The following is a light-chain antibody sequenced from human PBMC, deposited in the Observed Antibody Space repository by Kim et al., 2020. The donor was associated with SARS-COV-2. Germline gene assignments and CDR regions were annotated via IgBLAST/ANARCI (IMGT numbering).Light chain of an antibody. V-gene: IGKV1-39*01. CDR3: QQSCRTPWLS. CDR2: AAS. CDR1: QSIGTR. J-gene: IGKJ4*01. Sequence: IQMTQSPSSLAATVGDRITIACRASQSIGTRLNWYQQRPGKAPKPLIYAASSVQSGVPSRFSGTGSGTDFTLPISSLQPEDFATYYWQQSCRTPWLSFGGGTKVDIK.